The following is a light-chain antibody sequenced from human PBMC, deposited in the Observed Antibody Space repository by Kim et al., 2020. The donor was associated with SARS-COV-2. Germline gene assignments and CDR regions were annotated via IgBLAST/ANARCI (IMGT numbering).Light chain of an antibody. CDR1: ESVHKY. Sequence: FVGDGVTFTCRASESVHKYLALYQQRPGNAPKLLIHDASTLETDVPSRFSGSGSGTDFTLTISSLQPDDSATYYCQQYQSYPTWTFGQGTKVDIK. J-gene: IGKJ1*01. V-gene: IGKV1-5*01. CDR3: QQYQSYPTWT. CDR2: DAS.